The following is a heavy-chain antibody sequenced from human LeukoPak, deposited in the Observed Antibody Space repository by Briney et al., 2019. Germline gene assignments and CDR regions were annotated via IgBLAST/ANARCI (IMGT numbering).Heavy chain of an antibody. D-gene: IGHD3-22*01. Sequence: GGSLRLSCAASGFTFSSYDMHWVRQATGKGLEWVSAIGTASDTYYPGSVKGRFTISRENAKNSLYLQMNSLRAGDTAVYYCARGRFGSVVVPFDYWGQGTLVTVSS. CDR1: GFTFSSYD. V-gene: IGHV3-13*01. CDR3: ARGRFGSVVVPFDY. J-gene: IGHJ4*02. CDR2: IGTASDT.